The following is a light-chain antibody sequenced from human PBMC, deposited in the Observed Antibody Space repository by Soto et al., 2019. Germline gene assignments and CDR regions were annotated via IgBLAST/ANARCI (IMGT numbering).Light chain of an antibody. CDR2: EVS. V-gene: IGLV2-14*01. CDR3: SSYTSSSTPDV. J-gene: IGLJ1*01. Sequence: QSVLTQPASVSGSPGQSITISCTGTSSDVGRYNYVSWYQQHPGKAPKLMIYEVSNRPSGVSNRFSGSKSGNTASLTISGLQAEDEADYYCSSYTSSSTPDVFGTGTKVTVL. CDR1: SSDVGRYNY.